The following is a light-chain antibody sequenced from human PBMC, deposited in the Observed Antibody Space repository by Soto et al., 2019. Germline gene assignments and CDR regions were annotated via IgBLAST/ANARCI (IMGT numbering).Light chain of an antibody. CDR3: SSFAGNNDVV. J-gene: IGLJ2*01. Sequence: QSALTQPPSASGSPGQSVTISCTGTSSDVGGYTYVSCYQQHPGTAPKLMISEVRKRSSGVPDRFSGYKSGNTASLTVAVHQDEDEADYYCSSFAGNNDVVFGGGTKLTVL. V-gene: IGLV2-8*01. CDR2: EVR. CDR1: SSDVGGYTY.